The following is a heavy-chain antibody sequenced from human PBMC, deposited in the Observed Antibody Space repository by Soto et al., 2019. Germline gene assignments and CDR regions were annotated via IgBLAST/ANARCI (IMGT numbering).Heavy chain of an antibody. CDR2: IRTGDGNT. D-gene: IGHD6-13*01. V-gene: IGHV1-3*04. CDR3: ARENPPAAGSYYDY. Sequence: ASVKVSCKASGYTFTHYAMHWVRQAPGQRLERMGWIRTGDGNTDYSQKFQGRVTITRDTSASTTYMELSGLRSEDTAVYYCARENPPAAGSYYDYWGQGTQVTVSS. J-gene: IGHJ4*02. CDR1: GYTFTHYA.